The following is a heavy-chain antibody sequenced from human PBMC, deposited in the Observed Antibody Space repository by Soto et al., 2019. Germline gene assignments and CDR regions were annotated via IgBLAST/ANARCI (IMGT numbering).Heavy chain of an antibody. Sequence: SETLSLTCVVSNFSISSGYYWGWIRQSPGKGLEWIASIYRSGTTSYNPSLKSRVTISVDPSKNQFSLMLTAVTAADTAVYYCARTHSGSYYSVFNYWGRGSWSPSTQ. CDR1: NFSISSGYY. CDR2: IYRSGTT. CDR3: ARTHSGSYYSVFNY. J-gene: IGHJ4*02. V-gene: IGHV4-38-2*01. D-gene: IGHD1-26*01.